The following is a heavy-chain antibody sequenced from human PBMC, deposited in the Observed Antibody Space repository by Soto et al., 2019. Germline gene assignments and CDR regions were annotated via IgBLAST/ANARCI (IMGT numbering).Heavy chain of an antibody. Sequence: SGALSLTCAVPGGSIRGYYWSWIRQPPGKGLEWIAYMYYSGSTNYNPSLKGRVTMSIDTSKNQFSLKLSSVTAADTAVYYCARRDSSGWYSYFDYWGQGALVTVSS. J-gene: IGHJ4*02. D-gene: IGHD6-19*01. CDR1: GGSIRGYY. CDR3: ARRDSSGWYSYFDY. V-gene: IGHV4-59*08. CDR2: MYYSGST.